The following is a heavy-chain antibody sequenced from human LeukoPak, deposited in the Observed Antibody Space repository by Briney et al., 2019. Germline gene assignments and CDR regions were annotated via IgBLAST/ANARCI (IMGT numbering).Heavy chain of an antibody. CDR3: AREEVVAASGNYYYYYGMDV. V-gene: IGHV1-3*01. CDR1: GYTFTSYA. Sequence: ASVKVSCKASGYTFTSYAMHWVRQAPGQRLEWMGWINAGNGNTKYSQKFQGRVTITADESTSTAYMELSSLRSEDTAVYYCAREEVVAASGNYYYYYGMDVWGQGTTVTVSS. J-gene: IGHJ6*02. D-gene: IGHD2-15*01. CDR2: INAGNGNT.